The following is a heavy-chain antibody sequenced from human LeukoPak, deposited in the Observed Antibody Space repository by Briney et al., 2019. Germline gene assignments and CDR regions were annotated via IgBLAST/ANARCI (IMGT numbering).Heavy chain of an antibody. D-gene: IGHD3-10*01. CDR1: GFTFSSYA. J-gene: IGHJ4*02. Sequence: PGGSLRLSCAASGFTFSSYAMSWVRQAPGKGLEGVSGISGSGGSTYYADSVKGRFTISRDNSKNTLYLQMNSLRAEDTAVYYCAKGRWSGELIPFDYWGQGTLVSVSS. CDR2: ISGSGGST. CDR3: AKGRWSGELIPFDY. V-gene: IGHV3-23*01.